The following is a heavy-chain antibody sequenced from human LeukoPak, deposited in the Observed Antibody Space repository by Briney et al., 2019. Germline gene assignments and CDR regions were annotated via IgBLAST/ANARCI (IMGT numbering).Heavy chain of an antibody. CDR3: ARGQCHS. CDR1: GFTFSSYW. J-gene: IGHJ5*02. Sequence: GGSLRLSCAASGFTFSSYWMHWVRHAPGKGLVWVSRIKSDGSSTGDADSVKGRFTISRDNAKNSLYLQINSLRAEDTAVYYCARGQCHSWGQGTLVTVSS. V-gene: IGHV3-74*01. D-gene: IGHD4-11*01. CDR2: IKSDGSST.